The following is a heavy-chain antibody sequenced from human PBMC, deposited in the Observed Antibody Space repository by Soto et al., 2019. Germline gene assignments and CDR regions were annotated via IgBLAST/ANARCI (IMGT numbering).Heavy chain of an antibody. CDR3: ARGFMTGATIEGFDY. Sequence: SVSVSCKGCGGTFSDYALSWVRQAPRQGLEWMGGITPTLGTTNYAQHLQGRVTITADESTGTSFMELTSMSSADTAVYFCARGFMTGATIEGFDYWGQGTLVTVSS. D-gene: IGHD1-1*01. J-gene: IGHJ4*02. V-gene: IGHV1-69*13. CDR1: GGTFSDYA. CDR2: ITPTLGTT.